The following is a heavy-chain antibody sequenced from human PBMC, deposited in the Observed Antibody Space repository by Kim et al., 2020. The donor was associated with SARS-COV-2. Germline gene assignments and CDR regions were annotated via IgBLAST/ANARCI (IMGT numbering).Heavy chain of an antibody. CDR1: GFTITSNS. V-gene: IGHV3-53*01. CDR2: ISGGGNT. J-gene: IGHJ3*02. D-gene: IGHD3-22*01. CDR3: ARDRRAATPDSIDI. Sequence: GGSLRLSCAASGFTITSNSMSWVRQSPRQGLEWVSLISGGGNTYYAAAVKGRFTISRDISKNTVYLQMNNLRAEETAVYYCARDRRAATPDSIDIWGQGTMVTVSS.